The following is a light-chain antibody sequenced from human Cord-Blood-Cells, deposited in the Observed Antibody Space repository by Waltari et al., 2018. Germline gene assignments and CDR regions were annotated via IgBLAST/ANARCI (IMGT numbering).Light chain of an antibody. CDR3: SSYTSSSTLV. J-gene: IGLJ3*02. CDR2: DVS. Sequence: QSALTQPASVSGSPGQSITISCTGTSSDVGGYNYVSWYQQHPGKAPKLMSYDVSKRPSGVSIRFSGSKSGNTASLTISGLQAEDEADYYCSSYTSSSTLVFGGGTKLTVL. CDR1: SSDVGGYNY. V-gene: IGLV2-14*01.